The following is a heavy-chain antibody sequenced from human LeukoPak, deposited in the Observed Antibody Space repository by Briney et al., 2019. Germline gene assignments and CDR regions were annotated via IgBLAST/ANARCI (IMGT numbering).Heavy chain of an antibody. CDR2: INPQGDIT. CDR1: GYTFTKYL. D-gene: IGHD2-21*01. Sequence: ASVKVSCKTSGYTFTKYLIHWVRQAPGQGLEWMGTINPQGDITNYAQRFQGRITLTEDTSTSTVYMELSSLTSEDTAVYYCARPSYCVADNCGYWLDPWGPGTMVTVSS. CDR3: ARPSYCVADNCGYWLDP. V-gene: IGHV1-46*01. J-gene: IGHJ5*02.